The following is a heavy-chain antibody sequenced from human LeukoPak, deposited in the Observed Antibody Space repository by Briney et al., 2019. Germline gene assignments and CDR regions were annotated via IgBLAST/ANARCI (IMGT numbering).Heavy chain of an antibody. V-gene: IGHV4-30-2*01. CDR3: ARFFSSSYQYYFDY. Sequence: PSETLSLTCTVSGGSISSGGYYWSWIRQPPGKGLEWIGYIYHSGSTYYNPSLKSRVTMSVDKSKNQFSLKLSSVTAADTAVYYCARFFSSSYQYYFDYWGQGTLVTVSS. D-gene: IGHD6-13*01. CDR1: GGSISSGGYY. J-gene: IGHJ4*02. CDR2: IYHSGST.